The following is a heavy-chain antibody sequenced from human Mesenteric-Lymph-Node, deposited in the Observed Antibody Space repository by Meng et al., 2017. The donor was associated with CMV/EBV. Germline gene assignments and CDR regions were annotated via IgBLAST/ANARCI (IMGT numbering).Heavy chain of an antibody. D-gene: IGHD5-12*01. CDR1: GASISSYNSY. CDR2: IFYSGTT. Sequence: LPCTVSGASISSYNSYWDWIRQPPGKGLEWIGSIFYSGTTYYNPSYKSRITMSVDTSKNQFSLNLNSVTAADTAVYFCARDGTYSGLNWGQGTLVTVSS. J-gene: IGHJ4*02. V-gene: IGHV4-39*07. CDR3: ARDGTYSGLN.